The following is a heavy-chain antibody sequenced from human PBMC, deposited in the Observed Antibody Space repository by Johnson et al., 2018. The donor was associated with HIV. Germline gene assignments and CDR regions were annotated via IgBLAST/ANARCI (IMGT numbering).Heavy chain of an antibody. Sequence: VQLVESGGGVVQPGRSLRLSCAASGFTFSSYAMHWVRQAPGKGLEWVAVISYDGSNKYYADSVKGRFTISRDNSKNTLYLQINSLRAEDTAVYYCARDNGAVAGPEGAFDIWGQGTMVTVSS. V-gene: IGHV3-30-3*01. CDR3: ARDNGAVAGPEGAFDI. J-gene: IGHJ3*02. D-gene: IGHD6-19*01. CDR1: GFTFSSYA. CDR2: ISYDGSNK.